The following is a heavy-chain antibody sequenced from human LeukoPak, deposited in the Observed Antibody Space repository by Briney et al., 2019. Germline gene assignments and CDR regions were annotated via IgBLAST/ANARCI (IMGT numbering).Heavy chain of an antibody. D-gene: IGHD3-22*01. CDR1: GVTLRNYG. V-gene: IGHV3-23*01. J-gene: IGHJ4*02. Sequence: GGSLRLSCAVSGVTLRNYGMSWVRQAPGKGLEWVAGISDSGGSTNYADSVKGRFTISRDNPKNTLYLQMNSLRAEDTAVYFCAKRGVVIRVILVGFHKEAYYFDSWGQGALVTVSS. CDR2: ISDSGGST. CDR3: AKRGVVIRVILVGFHKEAYYFDS.